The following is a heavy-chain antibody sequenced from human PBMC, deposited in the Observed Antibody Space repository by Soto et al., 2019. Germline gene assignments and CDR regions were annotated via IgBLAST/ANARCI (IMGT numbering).Heavy chain of an antibody. V-gene: IGHV3-74*01. Sequence: PVGSRSLYFAASGFALSIRCMPLVRQAQGKGLVWVSRINSDGNSTTYADSVKGRFTISRDNAKNTLFLQMNSLRDEDTAVYFCAREGGPYCTSASCLRPFNSWGQGTLVTVSS. D-gene: IGHD2-2*01. CDR1: GFALSIRC. CDR3: AREGGPYCTSASCLRPFNS. J-gene: IGHJ5*02. CDR2: INSDGNST.